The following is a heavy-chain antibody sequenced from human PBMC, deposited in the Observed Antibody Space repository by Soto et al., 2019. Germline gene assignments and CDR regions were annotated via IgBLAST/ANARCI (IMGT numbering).Heavy chain of an antibody. D-gene: IGHD6-19*01. CDR3: AHIVVAGLGYCFDY. V-gene: IGHV2-5*02. CDR2: IYWDDDK. J-gene: IGHJ4*02. Sequence: QITLKESGPTLVKPTQTLTLTCTFSGFSLSSTRMAVGWIRQPPGKALEWLALIYWDDDKRYSPFLKSRLTLAKDTSKNQVVLTMSNMDPVDTARYYCAHIVVAGLGYCFDYWGQGTLVTVSS. CDR1: GFSLSSTRMA.